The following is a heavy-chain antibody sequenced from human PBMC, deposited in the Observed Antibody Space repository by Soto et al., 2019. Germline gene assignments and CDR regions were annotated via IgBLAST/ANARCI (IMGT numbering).Heavy chain of an antibody. J-gene: IGHJ4*02. CDR1: GFTFNNYW. D-gene: IGHD6-19*01. V-gene: IGHV3-7*04. Sequence: EVQLVESGGGLVQPGGSLRLSCAASGFTFNNYWMTWVRQAPGQGLEWVANIMKDGSLTEYVDLVKGRFTISRDNVKNSLDLQMDRLRVEDTAIYYCVRNDGWYRLDSWCQGSLVIVSS. CDR2: IMKDGSLT. CDR3: VRNDGWYRLDS.